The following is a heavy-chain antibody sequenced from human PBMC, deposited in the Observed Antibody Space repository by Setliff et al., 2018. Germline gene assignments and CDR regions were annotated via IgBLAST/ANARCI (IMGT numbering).Heavy chain of an antibody. Sequence: PGGSLRLSCAASGFTFSSYGMHWVRQAPGKGLEWVAFIRYDGSNKYYADSVKGRFTISRDDSKKTLYLQMNSLRAEDTAVYYCAKRGDSSSWLEYWGQGTLVTVSS. CDR2: IRYDGSNK. V-gene: IGHV3-30*02. CDR3: AKRGDSSSWLEY. CDR1: GFTFSSYG. J-gene: IGHJ4*02. D-gene: IGHD6-13*01.